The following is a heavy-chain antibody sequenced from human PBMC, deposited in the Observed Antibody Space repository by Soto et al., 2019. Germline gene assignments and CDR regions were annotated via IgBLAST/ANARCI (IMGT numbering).Heavy chain of an antibody. D-gene: IGHD1-26*01. Sequence: QVQLQQWGAGLLKPSETLSLTCAVYGGSFSGYYWSWIRQPPGKGLEWIGEINHSGSTTYNPSLKGRVTISVDTSKNQFSLKLSSVTAADTAVYYSARGRVGATQDYWGQGTLVTVSS. CDR2: INHSGST. CDR3: ARGRVGATQDY. J-gene: IGHJ4*02. V-gene: IGHV4-34*01. CDR1: GGSFSGYY.